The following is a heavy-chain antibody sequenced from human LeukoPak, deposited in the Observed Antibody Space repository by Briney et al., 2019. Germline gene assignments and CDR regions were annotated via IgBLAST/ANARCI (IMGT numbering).Heavy chain of an antibody. CDR1: GFTFDDYA. V-gene: IGHV3-43*02. D-gene: IGHD4-17*01. CDR3: AKDTGYGEGSDH. CDR2: ISGDGGST. J-gene: IGHJ4*02. Sequence: PGGSLRLSCAASGFTFDDYAMHWVRQAPGKGLEWVYLISGDGGSTYYADSVKGRFTISRDNSKNSLYLQMNSLRTEATALYYCAKDTGYGEGSDHWGQGTLVTVSS.